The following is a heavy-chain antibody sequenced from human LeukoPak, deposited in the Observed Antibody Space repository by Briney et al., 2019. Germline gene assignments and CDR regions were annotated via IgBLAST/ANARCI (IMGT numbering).Heavy chain of an antibody. CDR2: INPNSGGT. Sequence: ASVKVSCKASGYTFTGYYMHWVRQAPGQGLEWMGWINPNSGGTNYAQKFQGRVTITADKSTSTAYMELSSLRSEDTAVYYCASQQDYYGSGRDDWFDPWGQGTLVTVSS. V-gene: IGHV1-2*02. J-gene: IGHJ5*02. D-gene: IGHD3-10*01. CDR3: ASQQDYYGSGRDDWFDP. CDR1: GYTFTGYY.